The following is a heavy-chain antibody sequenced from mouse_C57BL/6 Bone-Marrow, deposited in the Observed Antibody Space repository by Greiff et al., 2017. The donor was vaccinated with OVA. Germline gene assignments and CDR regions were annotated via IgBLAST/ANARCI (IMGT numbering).Heavy chain of an antibody. D-gene: IGHD1-1*01. V-gene: IGHV1-81*01. CDR1: GYTFTSYG. J-gene: IGHJ3*01. CDR3: ARPPYYYGSSSAWFAY. Sequence: QVQLQQSGAELARPGASVKLSCKASGYTFTSYGISWVKQRTGQGLEWIGEIYPRSGNTYYNEKFKGKATLTADKSSSTAYMELRSLTSEDSAVYFCARPPYYYGSSSAWFAYWGQGTLVTVSA. CDR2: IYPRSGNT.